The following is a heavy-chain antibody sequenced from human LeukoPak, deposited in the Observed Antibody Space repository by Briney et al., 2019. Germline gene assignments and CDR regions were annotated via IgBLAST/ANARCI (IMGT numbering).Heavy chain of an antibody. CDR2: ISGSGGRT. J-gene: IGHJ6*02. D-gene: IGHD5-18*01. Sequence: GGSLRLSCAASGFTFSSYAMSGVGQARGKGVEGVAAISGSGGRTYYADSVKGRFTISRDHSKNTLYLQMNSLRAEDTAVYYCAKDYFLPPAGGYSYGLGYYGMDVWGQGTTVTVSS. CDR1: GFTFSSYA. V-gene: IGHV3-23*01. CDR3: AKDYFLPPAGGYSYGLGYYGMDV.